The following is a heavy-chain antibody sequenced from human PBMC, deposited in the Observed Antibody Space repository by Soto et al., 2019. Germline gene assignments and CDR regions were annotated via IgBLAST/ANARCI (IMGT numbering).Heavy chain of an antibody. D-gene: IGHD4-17*01. CDR2: IWYDGSNK. CDR3: AREFYDYGDYDTFDY. CDR1: GFTFSSYG. V-gene: IGHV3-33*01. J-gene: IGHJ4*02. Sequence: QVQLVESGGGVVQPGRSLRLSCAASGFTFSSYGMHWVRQAPGKGLEWVAVIWYDGSNKYYADSVKGRFTISRDNSKNTLYLQMNSLRAEDTAVYYCAREFYDYGDYDTFDYWGQGTLVTVSS.